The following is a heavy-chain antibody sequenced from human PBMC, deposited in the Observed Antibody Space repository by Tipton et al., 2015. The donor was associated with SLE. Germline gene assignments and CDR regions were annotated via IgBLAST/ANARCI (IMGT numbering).Heavy chain of an antibody. CDR1: GDSISNYY. V-gene: IGHV4-59*12. J-gene: IGHJ3*02. CDR3: ARESI. Sequence: TLSLTCIVSGDSISNYYWGWIRQPPRKGLEWIGYIYFSGNTNYNPPLKSRVTISIDTSKNQFSLRLISVTAAGTAVYYCARESIWGQGTMVTGSS. CDR2: IYFSGNT.